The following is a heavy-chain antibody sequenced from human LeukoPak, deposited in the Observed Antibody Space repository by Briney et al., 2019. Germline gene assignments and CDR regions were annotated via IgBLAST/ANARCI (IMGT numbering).Heavy chain of an antibody. Sequence: PGGSLRLSCAASGFTFSSHAMSWVRQAPGKGLEWVSSVGGSGGSTFYADSVRGRFTISRDNSKNTLYLQMNSLRADDTAVYYCAKRERESYNYGCPDFWGQGTLVTVSS. CDR3: AKRERESYNYGCPDF. J-gene: IGHJ4*02. CDR1: GFTFSSHA. CDR2: VGGSGGST. D-gene: IGHD5-18*01. V-gene: IGHV3-23*01.